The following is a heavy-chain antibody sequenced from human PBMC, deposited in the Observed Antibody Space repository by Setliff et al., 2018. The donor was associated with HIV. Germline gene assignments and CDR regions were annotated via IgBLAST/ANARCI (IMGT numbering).Heavy chain of an antibody. CDR1: GYVFTNYW. CDR3: ARQKGGDRDY. V-gene: IGHV5-51*01. CDR2: ISPDDSDT. D-gene: IGHD3-16*01. Sequence: PGESLKISCKSSGYVFTNYWIGWVRQMPGKGLEWMGIISPDDSDTRYSPSFQGQVTISADKSISTAYLQWSSLKASDTAMYYCARQKGGDRDYWGQGTLVTVSS. J-gene: IGHJ4*02.